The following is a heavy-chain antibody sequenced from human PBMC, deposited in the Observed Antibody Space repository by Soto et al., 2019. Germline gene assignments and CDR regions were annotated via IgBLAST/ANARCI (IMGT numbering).Heavy chain of an antibody. CDR2: INPSGGHT. Sequence: QVQLMQSGADVKKPGASVKVSCKASGNTFTNYYIHWVRQAPGQGLEWMGTINPSGGHTTYAQKFLGRVTMTRDTSTNTLYMELTSLRSEDTAVYYCARGGHVVVVTAAFDYWGQGTLVTVSS. D-gene: IGHD2-21*02. V-gene: IGHV1-46*01. J-gene: IGHJ4*02. CDR1: GNTFTNYY. CDR3: ARGGHVVVVTAAFDY.